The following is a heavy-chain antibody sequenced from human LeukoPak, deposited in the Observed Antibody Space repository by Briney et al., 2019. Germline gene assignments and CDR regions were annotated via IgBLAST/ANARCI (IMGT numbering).Heavy chain of an antibody. CDR3: ARDSMTDSSTFDY. D-gene: IGHD2/OR15-2a*01. Sequence: PSQTLSLTCTVSGDSISSGGHYWSWIRQHPGKGLEWIGSTYYSGSTYYNPSLKSRVSISVDTSKNQFSLKLSSVTAADTAVYYCARDSMTDSSTFDYWGQGTLVTVSS. V-gene: IGHV4-31*03. J-gene: IGHJ4*02. CDR1: GDSISSGGHY. CDR2: TYYSGST.